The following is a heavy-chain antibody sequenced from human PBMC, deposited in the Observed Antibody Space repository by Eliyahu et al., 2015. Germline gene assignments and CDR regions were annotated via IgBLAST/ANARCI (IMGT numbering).Heavy chain of an antibody. Sequence: EVQLLGSGGGLVQPGGSLRLSCAASGFPFSSYAMXWVRQAPGKGLEWVSAISGSGATTKYADSVKGRFTISRDNSKNTVYLQMNSLRAEDTAVYYCARRWGVGVAHFDYWGQGTLVTVSS. D-gene: IGHD3-3*01. CDR1: GFPFSSYA. CDR3: ARRWGVGVAHFDY. CDR2: ISGSGATT. J-gene: IGHJ4*02. V-gene: IGHV3-23*01.